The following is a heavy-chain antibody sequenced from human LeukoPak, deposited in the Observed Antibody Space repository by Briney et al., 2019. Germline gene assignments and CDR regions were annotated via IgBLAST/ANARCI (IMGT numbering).Heavy chain of an antibody. CDR3: ARGPPYYDFWSGYYRGYYYYGMDV. J-gene: IGHJ6*02. Sequence: PSQTLSLTCAVSGGSISSGGCSWSWIRQPPGKGLEWIGYIYHSGSTHYNPSLKSRVTVSVDRSKDQFSLKLSSVTAADTAVYYCARGPPYYDFWSGYYRGYYYYGMDVWGQGTTVTVSS. D-gene: IGHD3-3*01. V-gene: IGHV4-30-2*01. CDR2: IYHSGST. CDR1: GGSISSGGCS.